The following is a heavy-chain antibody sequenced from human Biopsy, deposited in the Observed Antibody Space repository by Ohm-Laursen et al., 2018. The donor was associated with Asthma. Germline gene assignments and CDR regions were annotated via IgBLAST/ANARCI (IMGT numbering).Heavy chain of an antibody. D-gene: IGHD6-6*01. J-gene: IGHJ2*01. CDR3: ARAVSSSSYWYFDL. Sequence: PSQTLSPTCIVSGDAMSTSGSYWGWIRQSPGKGLEWIGSIYYSGRTYYNPSLESRVTISADTSKNHFSLKVTSVTAADTAVYYCARAVSSSSYWYFDLWGRGDLVTVSS. CDR2: IYYSGRT. V-gene: IGHV4-39*02. CDR1: GDAMSTSGSY.